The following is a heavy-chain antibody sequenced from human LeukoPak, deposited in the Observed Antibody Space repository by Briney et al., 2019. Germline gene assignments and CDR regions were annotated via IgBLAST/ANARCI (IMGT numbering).Heavy chain of an antibody. CDR1: GYSISSGYY. CDR3: AKGRYYFDY. J-gene: IGHJ4*02. Sequence: QTSETLSLTCTVSGYSISSGYYWGWIRQPPGKGLEWIGSFYDSGNTYYNPSLKSRVTISVDTSKNQFSLKLTSVTAADTAVYYCAKGRYYFDYWGQGTLVTVSS. CDR2: FYDSGNT. V-gene: IGHV4-38-2*02.